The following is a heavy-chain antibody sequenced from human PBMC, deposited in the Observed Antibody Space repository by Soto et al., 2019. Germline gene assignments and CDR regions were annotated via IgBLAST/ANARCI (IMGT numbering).Heavy chain of an antibody. D-gene: IGHD5-12*01. J-gene: IGHJ5*02. CDR1: GYTFTSAS. CDR3: AKIAADGYNLGS. CDR2: ISAYNGQI. Sequence: QVRLEQSGAEVKTPGASVKVSCKASGYTFTSASISWVRQAPGQRLEWMGWISAYNGQINYAKKFQGRVTMTTDTSTNTAYMELSSLRPDDTPIYYCAKIAADGYNLGSCGRGTRVTVPS. V-gene: IGHV1-18*01.